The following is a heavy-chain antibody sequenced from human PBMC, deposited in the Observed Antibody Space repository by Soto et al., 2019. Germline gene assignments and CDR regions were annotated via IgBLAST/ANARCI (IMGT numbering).Heavy chain of an antibody. CDR1: GGSISSGGYY. V-gene: IGHV4-31*03. Sequence: QVQLQESGPGLVKPSQTLSLTCTVSGGSISSGGYYWSWIRQHPGNGLEWIGYIYYSGSTYYNPSLKSRVTISVDTSKNQFSLKLSSVTAADTAVYYCAREGQNIGSSWYIDYWGQGTLVTVSS. CDR3: AREGQNIGSSWYIDY. J-gene: IGHJ4*02. CDR2: IYYSGST. D-gene: IGHD6-13*01.